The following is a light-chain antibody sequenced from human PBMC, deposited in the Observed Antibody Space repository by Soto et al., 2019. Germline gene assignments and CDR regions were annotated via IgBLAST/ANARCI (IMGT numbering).Light chain of an antibody. J-gene: IGKJ1*01. Sequence: EILMTQSPVTLSVSPGERATLSCRASQSVSSNLAWYQQKPGQAPSLLIYGAFTRATGIPARFSGTGSGTEFTLTISRLEPEDFAVYYCQQYGSSGTFGQGTKVYIK. V-gene: IGKV3-15*01. CDR3: QQYGSSGT. CDR2: GAF. CDR1: QSVSSN.